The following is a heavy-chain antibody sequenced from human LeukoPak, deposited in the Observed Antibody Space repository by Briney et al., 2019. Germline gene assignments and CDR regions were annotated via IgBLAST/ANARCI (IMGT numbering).Heavy chain of an antibody. J-gene: IGHJ6*02. CDR1: GYSFTSYW. CDR3: ARTTYYYDSSGYYRMYYYYGMDV. D-gene: IGHD3-22*01. Sequence: KPGESLKISCKGSGYSFTSYWIGWVRQMPGKGLEWMGIIYPGDSDTRYSPSFQGQVPISADKSISTAYLQWSSLKASDTAMYYCARTTYYYDSSGYYRMYYYYGMDVWGQGTTVTVSS. CDR2: IYPGDSDT. V-gene: IGHV5-51*03.